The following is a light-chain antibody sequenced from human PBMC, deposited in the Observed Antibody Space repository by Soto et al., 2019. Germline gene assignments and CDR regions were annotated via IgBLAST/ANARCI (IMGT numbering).Light chain of an antibody. Sequence: QPVLTQPPSVSGAPGQRVTISCTGSRSNIGAGYDVHWYQQLPEKAPKLLIKGNSNRPSGVPDRFSASKSGTAASLAITGLQAEDEADYYCQSYDNNLTVSVIFGGGTKLTVL. CDR3: QSYDNNLTVSVI. CDR2: GNS. J-gene: IGLJ2*01. V-gene: IGLV1-40*01. CDR1: RSNIGAGYD.